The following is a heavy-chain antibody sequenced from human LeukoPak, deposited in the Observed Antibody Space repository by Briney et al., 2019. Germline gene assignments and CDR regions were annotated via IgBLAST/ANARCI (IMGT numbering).Heavy chain of an antibody. Sequence: SETLSLTCTVSGDSMTNYHWTWIRQPPGKELEWIGSISYSGTTNYNPSLKSRVTMSGDTSKSQFSLKLNSVTAADTAFYYCARSGLVRGVSTWGQGTLVTVSS. J-gene: IGHJ4*02. CDR1: GDSMTNYH. CDR3: ARSGLVRGVST. CDR2: ISYSGTT. V-gene: IGHV4-59*01. D-gene: IGHD3-10*01.